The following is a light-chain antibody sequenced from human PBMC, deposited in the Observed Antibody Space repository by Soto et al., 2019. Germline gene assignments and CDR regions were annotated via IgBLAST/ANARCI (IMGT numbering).Light chain of an antibody. J-gene: IGKJ4*01. Sequence: EIVLTQSPATLSLSPGEGATLSCRSSLSVDIYLAWYQQKPGQAPRLLIYDASNRAPGIPARFRGSGSKTDFTLTISSLEPEDFAVYDCEQRSNWPLTFGGGTNLESK. CDR3: EQRSNWPLT. V-gene: IGKV3-11*01. CDR2: DAS. CDR1: LSVDIY.